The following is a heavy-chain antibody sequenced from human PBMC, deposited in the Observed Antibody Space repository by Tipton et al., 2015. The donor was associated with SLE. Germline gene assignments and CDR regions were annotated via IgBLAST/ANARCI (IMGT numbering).Heavy chain of an antibody. J-gene: IGHJ2*01. D-gene: IGHD6-13*01. CDR3: ARGRSSWSNWYFDL. V-gene: IGHV4-38-2*01. Sequence: TLSLTCAVSGFSISGGYYWGWIRQPPGKGLEWIGNIYHSGSTYYNPSLKSRVSISVDTSKNQFSLKLSSVTAADTAVYYCARGRSSWSNWYFDLWGRGTLVTVSS. CDR1: GFSISGGYY. CDR2: IYHSGST.